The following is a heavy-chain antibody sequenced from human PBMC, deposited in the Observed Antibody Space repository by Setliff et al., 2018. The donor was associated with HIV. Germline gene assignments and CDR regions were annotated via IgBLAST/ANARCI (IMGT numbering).Heavy chain of an antibody. CDR1: GGSISSYY. V-gene: IGHV4-59*04. D-gene: IGHD3-10*01. CDR3: ASYYGADEPSYYFDF. Sequence: PSETLSLTCTVSGGSISSYYWSWIRQPPGKGLEWIGSIYHSGSTYYNPSLQSRVTMAVDTSKNQFSLKLSSVTAADTAVYYCASYYGADEPSYYFDFWGQGTQVTVSS. CDR2: IYHSGST. J-gene: IGHJ4*02.